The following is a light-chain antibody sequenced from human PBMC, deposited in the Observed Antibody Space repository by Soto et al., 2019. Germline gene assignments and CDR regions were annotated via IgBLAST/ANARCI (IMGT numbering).Light chain of an antibody. CDR1: SSNIGSNY. V-gene: IGLV1-47*01. J-gene: IGLJ2*01. Sequence: QSVLTQPPSASGTPGQRVTISCSGSSSNIGSNYVYWYQQLPGTAPKLLIYRNNQRPSGVPDRFSGSKSGTSASLASIGLGSEDDANCYCATWEDSLSGPVFGGGTKLTVL. CDR3: ATWEDSLSGPV. CDR2: RNN.